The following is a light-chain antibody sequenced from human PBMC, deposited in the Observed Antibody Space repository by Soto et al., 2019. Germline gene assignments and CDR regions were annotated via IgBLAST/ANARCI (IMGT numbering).Light chain of an antibody. V-gene: IGKV3-15*01. J-gene: IGKJ2*01. CDR3: QPYFNWPPYT. CDR1: QSVSSN. Sequence: EIVTSQSPATLSVSPGERDTLSCRASQSVSSNLAWYQQKPGQAPRLLIYGASTRATGIPARFSGSGSGTEFTLTISSLQSEDFAVYYCQPYFNWPPYTSGQGTNVDIK. CDR2: GAS.